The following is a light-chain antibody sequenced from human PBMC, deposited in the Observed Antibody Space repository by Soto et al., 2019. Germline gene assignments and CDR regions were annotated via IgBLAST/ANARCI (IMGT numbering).Light chain of an antibody. V-gene: IGKV3-20*01. CDR2: GAS. J-gene: IGKJ5*01. CDR3: QQYDSSPIT. CDR1: QSVSSSY. Sequence: EIVLTQAPGTLSLSPGERATLSCRASQSVSSSYLAWSQQKPGQAPRLLIYGASSRATGIPDRFSGSGSGTDFTLTISRLEPEDFAVYYCQQYDSSPITVGQGTRLEIK.